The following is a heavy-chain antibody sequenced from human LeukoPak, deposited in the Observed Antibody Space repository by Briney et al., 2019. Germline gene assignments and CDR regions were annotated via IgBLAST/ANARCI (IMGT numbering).Heavy chain of an antibody. CDR3: AREETNYYDSSGYFYYFDY. CDR2: ISAYNGNT. V-gene: IGHV1-18*04. Sequence: ASVKVSCKASGYTFTGYYMHWVRQAPGQGLEWMGWISAYNGNTNYAQKLQGRVTMTTDTSTSTAYMELRSLRSDDTAVYYCAREETNYYDSSGYFYYFDYWGQGTLVTVSS. CDR1: GYTFTGYY. D-gene: IGHD3-22*01. J-gene: IGHJ4*02.